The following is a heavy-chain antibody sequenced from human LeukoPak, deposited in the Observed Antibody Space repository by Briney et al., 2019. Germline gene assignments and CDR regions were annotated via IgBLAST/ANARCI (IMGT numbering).Heavy chain of an antibody. D-gene: IGHD3-10*01. Sequence: SETLSLTCTVSGGSISAYYWSWIRQPPGKGLEWIGYINYSGNTNYNPSLKSRVTISVDTSKNQFSLKLSSVTAADTAVYYCASFSWGSGSYNQETIWSWFDPWGQGTLVIVSS. V-gene: IGHV4-59*08. CDR2: INYSGNT. CDR3: ASFSWGSGSYNQETIWSWFDP. J-gene: IGHJ5*02. CDR1: GGSISAYY.